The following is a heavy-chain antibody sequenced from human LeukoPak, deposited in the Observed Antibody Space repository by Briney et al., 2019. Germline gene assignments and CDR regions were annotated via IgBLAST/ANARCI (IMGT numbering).Heavy chain of an antibody. V-gene: IGHV3-7*03. Sequence: GGSLRLSCAASGFTFSSYWMSWVRQAPGKGLEWVANIKQDGSEKYYVDSVKGRFTISRDNAKNSLYLQMNSLRSDDTAVYYCARVRVRTAGGVAFDIWGQGTMVTVSS. CDR1: GFTFSSYW. CDR3: ARVRVRTAGGVAFDI. D-gene: IGHD2-8*02. J-gene: IGHJ3*02. CDR2: IKQDGSEK.